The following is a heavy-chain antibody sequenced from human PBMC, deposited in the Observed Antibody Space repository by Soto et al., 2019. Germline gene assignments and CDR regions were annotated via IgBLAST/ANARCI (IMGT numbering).Heavy chain of an antibody. V-gene: IGHV4-39*01. CDR2: IYYSGST. Sequence: NPSETLSLTCTVSGGSISSSSYYWGWIRQPPGKGLEWIGSIYYSGSTYYNPSLKSRVTISVDTSKNQFSLKLSSVTAADTAVYYCARRRNSDYNPSGYWTIFDYWGQGTLVTVSS. CDR1: GGSISSSSYY. CDR3: ARRRNSDYNPSGYWTIFDY. J-gene: IGHJ4*02. D-gene: IGHD5-12*01.